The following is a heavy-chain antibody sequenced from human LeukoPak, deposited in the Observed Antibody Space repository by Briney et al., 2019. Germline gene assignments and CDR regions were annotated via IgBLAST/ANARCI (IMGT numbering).Heavy chain of an antibody. J-gene: IGHJ4*02. CDR1: GFTFSNAW. V-gene: IGHV3-15*01. CDR3: TTETSKYYFDY. Sequence: GGSLRLSCAASGFTFSNAWMSWARQAPGKGLEWVGRIKSKTDGGTTDYAAPVKGRFTISRDDSKNTLYLQMNSLKTEDTAVYYCTTETSKYYFDYWGQGTLVTVSS. CDR2: IKSKTDGGTT.